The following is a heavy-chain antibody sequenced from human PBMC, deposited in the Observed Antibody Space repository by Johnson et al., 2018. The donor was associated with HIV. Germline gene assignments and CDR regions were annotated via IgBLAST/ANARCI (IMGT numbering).Heavy chain of an antibody. Sequence: QVQLVESGGGLVKPGGSLRLSCAASGFTFSDYYMSWIRQAPGKGLEWVSYISSSGSTIYYADSVKGRFTISRANAKNSLYLQMNSLRAEETAVYYCAGDNQGPNDYGGYDGGDAFEIWGQGTMVTVSS. V-gene: IGHV3-11*04. D-gene: IGHD4-17*01. CDR3: AGDNQGPNDYGGYDGGDAFEI. CDR2: ISSSGSTI. J-gene: IGHJ3*02. CDR1: GFTFSDYY.